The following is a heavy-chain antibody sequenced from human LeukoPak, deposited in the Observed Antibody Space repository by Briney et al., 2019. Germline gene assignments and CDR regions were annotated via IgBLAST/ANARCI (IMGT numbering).Heavy chain of an antibody. Sequence: GGSLRLSCAASGFTFSGSAMHWVRQASGKGLEWVGRIRSKANSYATAYAASVKGRFTISRDDSKNTAYLQMNSLRAEDTATYYCAKNGDRGAYCSGGTCYPFYYYYIDVWGKGTTVTISS. CDR2: IRSKANSYAT. CDR3: AKNGDRGAYCSGGTCYPFYYYYIDV. J-gene: IGHJ6*03. V-gene: IGHV3-73*01. D-gene: IGHD2-15*01. CDR1: GFTFSGSA.